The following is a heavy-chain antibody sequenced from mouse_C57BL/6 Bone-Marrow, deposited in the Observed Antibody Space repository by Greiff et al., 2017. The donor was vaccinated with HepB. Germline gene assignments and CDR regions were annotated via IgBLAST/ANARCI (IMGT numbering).Heavy chain of an antibody. V-gene: IGHV6-3*01. CDR2: IRLKSDNYET. CDR1: GFTFSNYW. J-gene: IGHJ3*01. CDR3: TDNDYAWFAY. Sequence: VQLKESGGGLVQPGGSMKLSCVASGFTFSNYWMNWVRQSPEKGLEWVAQIRLKSDNYETHYAESVKGRFTISRDDSKSSVYLQMNNLRAEDTGIYYCTDNDYAWFAYWGQGTLVTVSA. D-gene: IGHD2-4*01.